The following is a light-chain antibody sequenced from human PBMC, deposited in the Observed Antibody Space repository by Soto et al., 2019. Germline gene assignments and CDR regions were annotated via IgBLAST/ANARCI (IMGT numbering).Light chain of an antibody. V-gene: IGLV1-40*01. CDR2: GNS. CDR3: QSYDSSLSGWV. CDR1: SSNIGAGYD. Sequence: QSVLTQPPSVSGASGRRVTISCTGCSSNIGAGYDVHWYQQLPGTAPKLLIYGNSSRPSGVPDRFSGSKSGTSASLAITGLQAEDEAHYYCQSYDSSLSGWVFGGGTKVTV. J-gene: IGLJ3*02.